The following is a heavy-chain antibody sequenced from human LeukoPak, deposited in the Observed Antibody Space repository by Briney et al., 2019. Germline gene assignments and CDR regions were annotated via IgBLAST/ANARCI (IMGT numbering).Heavy chain of an antibody. J-gene: IGHJ4*02. CDR2: ISESGSVI. Sequence: PGGSLRLSCSASGFTLSDYYMSWIRQAPGKGLEWISNISESGSVIDYADSVKGRFTISRDNAKNSLYLQMNSLRAEDTAVYYCARVLSSYLTMVQDYWGQGTLVTVSS. V-gene: IGHV3-11*04. D-gene: IGHD3-10*01. CDR1: GFTLSDYY. CDR3: ARVLSSYLTMVQDY.